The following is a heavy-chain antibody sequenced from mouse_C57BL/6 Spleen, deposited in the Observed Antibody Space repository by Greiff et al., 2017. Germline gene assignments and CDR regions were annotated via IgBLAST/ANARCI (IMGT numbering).Heavy chain of an antibody. J-gene: IGHJ2*01. V-gene: IGHV1-4*01. CDR1: GYTFTSYT. Sequence: QVQLQQSGAELARPGASVKMSCKASGYTFTSYTMHWVKQRPGQGLEWIGYINPSSGYTKYNQKFKDKATLTADKSSSTAYMQLSSLTSEDSAVYYCASLGAGYFDYWGQGTTLTVSS. CDR3: ASLGAGYFDY. CDR2: INPSSGYT.